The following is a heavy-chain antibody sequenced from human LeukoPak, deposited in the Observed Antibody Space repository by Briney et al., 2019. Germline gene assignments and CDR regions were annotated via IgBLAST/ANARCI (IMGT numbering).Heavy chain of an antibody. V-gene: IGHV3-74*01. CDR3: AREVYSSGWYPRYNCFDP. J-gene: IGHJ5*02. D-gene: IGHD6-19*01. Sequence: GGSLRLSCAASGFTFSSYWMHWVRQAPGKGLVWVSRINSDGSSAIYADSVKGRFTISRDNAKNTLYLQMNSLRAEDTAVYYCAREVYSSGWYPRYNCFDPWRQGTLVTVSS. CDR1: GFTFSSYW. CDR2: INSDGSSA.